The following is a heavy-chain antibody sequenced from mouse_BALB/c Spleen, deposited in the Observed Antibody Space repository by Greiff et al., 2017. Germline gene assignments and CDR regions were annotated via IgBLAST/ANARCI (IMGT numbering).Heavy chain of an antibody. CDR2: INPGSGGT. J-gene: IGHJ2*01. CDR1: GYAFTNYL. CDR3: ARDYGNYESYFDY. Sequence: QVQLQQSGAELVRPGTSVKVSCKASGYAFTNYLIEWVKQRPGQGLEWIGVINPGSGGTNYNEKFKGKATLTADKSSSTAYMQLSSLTSDDSAVYFCARDYGNYESYFDYWGQGTTLTVSS. V-gene: IGHV1-54*01. D-gene: IGHD2-1*01.